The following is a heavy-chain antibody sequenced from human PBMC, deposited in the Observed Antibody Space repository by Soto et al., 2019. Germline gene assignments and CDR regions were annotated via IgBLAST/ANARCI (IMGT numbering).Heavy chain of an antibody. J-gene: IGHJ1*01. D-gene: IGHD3-22*01. CDR2: IYSGGST. Sequence: EVQLVETGGGLIQPGGSLRLSCAASGFTVSSYYMSWVRQAPGKGLEWVSVIYSGGSTYYADSVKGRFTISRDSSKNTLYLQMNSLRAEDTAVYYCAREYYNDGSCYYGYFQHWGQGTLVTVSS. CDR3: AREYYNDGSCYYGYFQH. CDR1: GFTVSSYY. V-gene: IGHV3-53*02.